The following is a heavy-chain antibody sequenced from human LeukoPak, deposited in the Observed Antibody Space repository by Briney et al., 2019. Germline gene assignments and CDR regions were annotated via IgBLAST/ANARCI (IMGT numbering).Heavy chain of an antibody. Sequence: GGSLRLSCAASGFTFSSYGMSWVRQAPGKGLEWVSAISGSGGSTYYADSVKGRFTISRDNSKNTLYLQMNSLRAEDTAVYYCARDCSGGSCYSSLPLPGPMDVWGKGTTVAISS. CDR1: GFTFSSYG. CDR2: ISGSGGST. D-gene: IGHD2-15*01. CDR3: ARDCSGGSCYSSLPLPGPMDV. V-gene: IGHV3-23*01. J-gene: IGHJ6*03.